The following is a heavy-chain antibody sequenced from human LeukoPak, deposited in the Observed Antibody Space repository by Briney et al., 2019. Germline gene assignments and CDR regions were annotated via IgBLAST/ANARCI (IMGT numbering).Heavy chain of an antibody. CDR3: ARETF. Sequence: SETLSLTCTVSGGSISTSNYYWGWIRQPPGKGLEWIGNIFYSGSTYYSPSLRSRVTISLDTSRNQFSLKLNSVTAADTAVYYCARETFWGQGTLVTVSS. D-gene: IGHD2/OR15-2a*01. CDR1: GGSISTSNYY. J-gene: IGHJ4*02. CDR2: IFYSGST. V-gene: IGHV4-39*07.